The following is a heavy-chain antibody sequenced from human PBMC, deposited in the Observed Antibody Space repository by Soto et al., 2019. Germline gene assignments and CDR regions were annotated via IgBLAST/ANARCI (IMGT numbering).Heavy chain of an antibody. Sequence: SETLSLTCTASGDSISSTHYYWGWIRQPPGKGLEWIGSIYYTGSTYYNPSLKSRVTISVGTSKNQFSLKLSSVTAADTAVYYCARSPKRAWTYGYSFDHRGQGTQVTVSS. CDR1: GDSISSTHYY. J-gene: IGHJ4*02. CDR3: ARSPKRAWTYGYSFDH. D-gene: IGHD3-16*01. V-gene: IGHV4-39*01. CDR2: IYYTGST.